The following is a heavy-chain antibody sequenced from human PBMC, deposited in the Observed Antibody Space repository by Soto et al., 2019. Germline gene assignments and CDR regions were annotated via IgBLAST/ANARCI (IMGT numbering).Heavy chain of an antibody. V-gene: IGHV3-33*01. Sequence: QVQLVESGGGVVQPGRSLRLSCATSGFTFSSCGMHWVRQAPGKGLEWVAVIWYDGTNKYYADSVKGRFTISRDNSKNTLYLQMNRLRAEDTAVYYCARGFGYGGNSYYFDYWGQGTLVTVSS. CDR3: ARGFGYGGNSYYFDY. D-gene: IGHD3-10*01. J-gene: IGHJ4*02. CDR1: GFTFSSCG. CDR2: IWYDGTNK.